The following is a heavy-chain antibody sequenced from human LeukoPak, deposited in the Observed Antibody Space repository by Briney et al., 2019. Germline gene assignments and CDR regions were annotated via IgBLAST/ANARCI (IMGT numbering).Heavy chain of an antibody. CDR3: ARADYYYYYYMDV. V-gene: IGHV3-11*01. J-gene: IGHJ6*03. Sequence: GGSLGLSCAASGFTFSDYYMSWIRQAPGKGLEWVSYISSSGSTIYYADSVKGRFTISRDNAKNSLYLQMNSLRAEDTAVYYCARADYYYYYYMDVWGKGTTVTVSS. CDR1: GFTFSDYY. CDR2: ISSSGSTI.